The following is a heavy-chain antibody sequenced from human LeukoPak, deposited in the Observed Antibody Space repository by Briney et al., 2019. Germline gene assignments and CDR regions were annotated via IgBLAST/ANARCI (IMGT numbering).Heavy chain of an antibody. CDR1: GGSFSGYY. CDR3: ARRRIAARTLDY. CDR2: INHSGST. D-gene: IGHD6-6*01. Sequence: SETLSLTCAVYGGSFSGYYWSWIRQPPGKGLDWIGEINHSGSTNYNPSLKSRVTISVDTSKNQFSLKLSSVTAADTAVYYCARRRIAARTLDYWGQGTLVTVSS. V-gene: IGHV4-34*01. J-gene: IGHJ4*02.